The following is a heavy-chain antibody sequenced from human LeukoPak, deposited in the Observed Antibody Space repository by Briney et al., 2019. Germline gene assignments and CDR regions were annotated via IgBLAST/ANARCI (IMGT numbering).Heavy chain of an antibody. CDR2: IYYSGST. V-gene: IGHV4-59*12. CDR3: ARETRTIRYYYYMDV. D-gene: IGHD2-2*01. J-gene: IGHJ6*03. Sequence: TTSETLSLTCTVSGGSISSYYWSWIRQPPGKGLEWIGYIYYSGSTKYNPSLKSRVTISVDTSKNQFSLKLSSVTAADTAVYYCARETRTIRYYYYMDVWGKGTTVTVSS. CDR1: GGSISSYY.